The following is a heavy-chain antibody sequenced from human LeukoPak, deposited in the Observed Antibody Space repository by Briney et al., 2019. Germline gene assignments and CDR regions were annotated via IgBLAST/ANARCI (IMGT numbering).Heavy chain of an antibody. CDR2: IKKDGSQK. CDR3: ARVFGGYDVSDY. CDR1: ALTASSFW. D-gene: IGHD3-3*01. Sequence: GGSLRLSCAASALTASSFWIRWVSPAQGEGLEWVANIKKDGSQKYYVDSVGRRLTISRDNAKNSLYLQMDSLRVDDTAVYYCARVFGGYDVSDYWGQGTLVPVSS. V-gene: IGHV3-7*03. J-gene: IGHJ4*02.